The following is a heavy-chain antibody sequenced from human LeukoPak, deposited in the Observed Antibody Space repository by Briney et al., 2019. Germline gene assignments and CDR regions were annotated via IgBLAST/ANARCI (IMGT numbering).Heavy chain of an antibody. CDR2: ISAYNGNT. V-gene: IGHV1-18*01. J-gene: IGHJ4*02. D-gene: IGHD4-11*01. CDR1: GYTFTSYG. Sequence: ASVKVSCKASGYTFTSYGISWVRQAPGQGLEWMGWISAYNGNTNYAQKLQGRVTMTTDTSTSTAYMGLRSLRSDDTAVYYCARDSRRSPLMTTAKGAVDYWGQGTLVTVSS. CDR3: ARDSRRSPLMTTAKGAVDY.